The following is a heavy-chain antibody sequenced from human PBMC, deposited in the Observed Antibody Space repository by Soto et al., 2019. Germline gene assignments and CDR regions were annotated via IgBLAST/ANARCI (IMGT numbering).Heavy chain of an antibody. V-gene: IGHV3-21*01. CDR3: ARGGTAMFDESYYYYGMDV. Sequence: PGGSLRLSCAASGFTFSSYSMNWVRQAPGKGLEWVSSISSSSSYIYYADSVKGRFTISRDNAKNSLYLQMNSLRAEDTAVYYCARGGTAMFDESYYYYGMDVWGQGTTVTVSS. J-gene: IGHJ6*02. CDR2: ISSSSSYI. D-gene: IGHD5-18*01. CDR1: GFTFSSYS.